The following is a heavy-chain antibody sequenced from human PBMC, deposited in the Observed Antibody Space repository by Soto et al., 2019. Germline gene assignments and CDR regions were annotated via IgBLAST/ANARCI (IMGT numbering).Heavy chain of an antibody. CDR3: ARAPLYITSPKSGFDI. CDR2: ISTYNCNP. J-gene: IGHJ3*02. CDR1: GYTFTSYG. D-gene: IGHD3-3*01. Sequence: QVQLVQSGPEVKKPGASVKVSCKASGYTFTSYGISWVRQAPGQGLEWMGWISTYNCNPNYAQKLQGRVTMTTDTSTSTAYMELRSLRSDDTAVFYCARAPLYITSPKSGFDIWGQGTVVTVSS. V-gene: IGHV1-18*01.